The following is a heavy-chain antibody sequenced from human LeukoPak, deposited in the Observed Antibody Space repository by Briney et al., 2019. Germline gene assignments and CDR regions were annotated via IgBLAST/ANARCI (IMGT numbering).Heavy chain of an antibody. D-gene: IGHD7-27*01. CDR3: ARDNAGDIDY. CDR2: INTNTGNP. CDR1: GYPCISNA. V-gene: IGHV7-4-1*02. Sequence: ASVKVSCKASGYPCISNAMNWVRQAPGQGLELMGWINTNTGNPTYAQGFTGRFVFSLDTSVSTAYLQISSLKTEDTAVYYCARDNAGDIDYWGQGTLVTVSS. J-gene: IGHJ4*02.